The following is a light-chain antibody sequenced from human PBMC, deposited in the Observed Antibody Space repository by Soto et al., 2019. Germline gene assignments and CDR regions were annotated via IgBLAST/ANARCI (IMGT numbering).Light chain of an antibody. J-gene: IGLJ3*02. CDR1: SSNIGSNY. V-gene: IGLV1-47*01. CDR3: AAWDDSLSGWV. Sequence: QSVLTQPPSASGTPGQRVTISCSGSSSNIGSNYVYWYQQLPGTAPKLLIYRNNQRPSGVPDRFSGSKSGTSASLAISGLRSEDEADYYCAAWDDSLSGWVFVGGTKLPVL. CDR2: RNN.